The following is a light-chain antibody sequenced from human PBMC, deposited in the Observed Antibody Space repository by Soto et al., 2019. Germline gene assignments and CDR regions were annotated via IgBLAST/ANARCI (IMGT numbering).Light chain of an antibody. CDR2: WAS. J-gene: IGKJ1*01. CDR1: QSVLYSSINKSY. V-gene: IGKV4-1*01. Sequence: DIVMTQSPDSLAVSLGERATINCKSSQSVLYSSINKSYLAWYQQKPGQPPKLLIYWASTRESGVPDRFSGSGSGTDFTLTISGLQAEDVAVYYCQQYYSTPWTFGQGTKVEIK. CDR3: QQYYSTPWT.